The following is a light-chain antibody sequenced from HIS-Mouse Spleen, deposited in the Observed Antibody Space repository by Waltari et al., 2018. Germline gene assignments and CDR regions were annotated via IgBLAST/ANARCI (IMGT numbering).Light chain of an antibody. CDR1: ALPKKY. CDR3: YSTDSSGNHRV. CDR2: EDS. Sequence: SYELTQPPSVSVSPGQTARITCSGDALPKKYAYWYQQKSGRAPVLVIYEDSKRPSGIPDRFSGSSSGTMATLTISGAQVEDEADYYCYSTDSSGNHRVFGGGTKLTVL. V-gene: IGLV3-10*01. J-gene: IGLJ2*01.